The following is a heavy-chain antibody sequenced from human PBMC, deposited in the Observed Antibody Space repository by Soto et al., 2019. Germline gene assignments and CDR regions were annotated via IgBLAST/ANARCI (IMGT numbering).Heavy chain of an antibody. V-gene: IGHV4-59*01. J-gene: IGHJ6*02. Sequence: PSETLSLTCTVSGGSISSYYWSWIRQPPGKGLEWIGYIYYSGSTNYNPSLKSRVTISVDTSKNQFSLKLSSVTAADTAVYYCARVHRRDDFWSGWYYYYGMDVWGQGTTVTVSS. CDR1: GGSISSYY. D-gene: IGHD3-3*01. CDR3: ARVHRRDDFWSGWYYYYGMDV. CDR2: IYYSGST.